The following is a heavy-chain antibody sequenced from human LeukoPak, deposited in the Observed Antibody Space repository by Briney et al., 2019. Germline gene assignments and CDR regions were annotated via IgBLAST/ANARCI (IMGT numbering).Heavy chain of an antibody. Sequence: GGSLRLSCAASGSTFSSYAMHWVRQAPGKGLEYVSAISSNGGSTYYANSVKGRFTISRDNSKNTLYLQMGSLRAEDMAVYYCARDRGGRHYYFDYWGQGTLVTVSS. J-gene: IGHJ4*02. CDR2: ISSNGGST. D-gene: IGHD2-15*01. V-gene: IGHV3-64*01. CDR1: GSTFSSYA. CDR3: ARDRGGRHYYFDY.